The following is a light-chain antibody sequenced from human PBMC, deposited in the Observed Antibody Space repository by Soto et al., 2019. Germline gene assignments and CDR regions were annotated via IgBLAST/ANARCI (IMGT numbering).Light chain of an antibody. CDR1: TSNFGAGYD. V-gene: IGLV1-40*01. CDR3: QSYDSSLSGSV. CDR2: GTS. Sequence: QSVLTQPPSVSGAPGQRVTISCTGSTSNFGAGYDVHWYLQLPGKAPKLLVYGTSNRRLGVPDRFSGSKSGTSASLAITGLQPEDEADYYCQSYDSSLSGSVFGGGTKLTVL. J-gene: IGLJ2*01.